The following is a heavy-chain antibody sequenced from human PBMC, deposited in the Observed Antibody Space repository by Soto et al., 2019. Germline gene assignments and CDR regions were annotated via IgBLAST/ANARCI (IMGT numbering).Heavy chain of an antibody. J-gene: IGHJ4*02. D-gene: IGHD3-10*01. CDR2: IYYRGNT. CDR1: GGSITSYY. CDR3: ARHWAPPLGGSGSYYLDY. V-gene: IGHV4-59*08. Sequence: QVQLQESGPGLVKPSETLSLTCTVSGGSITSYYWSWIRQPPGKGLEWIGYIYYRGNTKFNPSLKSRVTISVDTFKNQFSLKLNSVTAADTALYYCARHWAPPLGGSGSYYLDYWGQGTPVTVSS.